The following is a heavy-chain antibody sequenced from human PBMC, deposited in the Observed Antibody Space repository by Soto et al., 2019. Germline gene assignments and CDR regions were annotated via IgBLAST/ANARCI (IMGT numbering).Heavy chain of an antibody. J-gene: IGHJ4*02. Sequence: PSETLSLTCSGSGDSISSYYWSWIRQSAGKGLEWIGRTYITGDTNYNPSLKSRVTMSLDTSKNQLSLKVTSVTAADTAVYYCAREYTETVDGPTPFYFDYWGQGTPVTVSS. D-gene: IGHD6-19*01. CDR2: TYITGDT. CDR1: GDSISSYY. CDR3: AREYTETVDGPTPFYFDY. V-gene: IGHV4-4*07.